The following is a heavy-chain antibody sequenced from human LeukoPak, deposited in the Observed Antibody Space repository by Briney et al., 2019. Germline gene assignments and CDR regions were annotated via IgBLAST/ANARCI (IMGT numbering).Heavy chain of an antibody. CDR3: AKDDDWLRSEH. Sequence: GGSLRLSCAASGFTFSSYAMSWVRQAPGKGLEWVSGISPSGDRTYYADSVKGRFTISRDNSEHMVYLQLNSLIAEDRAIYYCAKDDDWLRSEHWGQGTPVTVSS. CDR1: GFTFSSYA. CDR2: ISPSGDRT. J-gene: IGHJ4*02. D-gene: IGHD5-12*01. V-gene: IGHV3-23*01.